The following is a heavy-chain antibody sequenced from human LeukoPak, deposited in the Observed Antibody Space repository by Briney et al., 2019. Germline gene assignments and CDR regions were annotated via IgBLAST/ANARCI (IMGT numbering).Heavy chain of an antibody. J-gene: IGHJ5*02. CDR2: IYCSGST. CDR1: GGSISSYS. CDR3: ARGRKRFDP. V-gene: IGHV4-59*01. Sequence: SETLSLTCTVSGGSISSYSWSWIRQPPGKGLEWIGYIYCSGSTSYSPSLKSRVTITVDTSKNQVSLKVNSVTAADTAVYYCARGRKRFDPWGQGTLVTVSS.